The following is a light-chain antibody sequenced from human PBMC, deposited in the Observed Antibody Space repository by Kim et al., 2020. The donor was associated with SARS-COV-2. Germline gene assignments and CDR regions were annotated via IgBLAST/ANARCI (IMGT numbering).Light chain of an antibody. Sequence: SYELTQPPSVSVAPGQTATIACGGNDIGGESVHWYQQKPGQAPVLVIYRNSDRPSGIPERFSGSNSGNTAALTINRAEAGDEADYYCQVWDSHSSQQVFGTGTKVTVL. CDR3: QVWDSHSSQQV. V-gene: IGLV3-21*04. J-gene: IGLJ1*01. CDR2: RNS. CDR1: DIGGES.